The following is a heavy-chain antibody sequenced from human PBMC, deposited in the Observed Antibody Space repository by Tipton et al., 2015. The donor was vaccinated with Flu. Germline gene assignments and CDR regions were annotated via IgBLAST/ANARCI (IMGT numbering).Heavy chain of an antibody. D-gene: IGHD1-26*01. CDR2: ISTSGNT. CDR1: GVSIGSRTLY. V-gene: IGHV4-61*02. Sequence: TLSLTCTVSGVSIGSRTLYWSWIRQSAGKGLEWIGRISTSGNTDYNPSLESRVTISVDTSQNHFSLHLTSVTAADTAVYFCARDARLPDGHGGGYYPPPDNWFDPWGQGHLVIVSS. CDR3: ARDARLPDGHGGGYYPPPDNWFDP. J-gene: IGHJ5*02.